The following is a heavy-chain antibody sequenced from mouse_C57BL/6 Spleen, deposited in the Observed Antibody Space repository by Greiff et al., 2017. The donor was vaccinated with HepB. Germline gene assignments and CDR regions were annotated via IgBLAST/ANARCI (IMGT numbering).Heavy chain of an antibody. D-gene: IGHD4-1*01. Sequence: VQLQQPGAELVRPGPSVKLSCKASGYTFTSYWMHWVKQRPGQGLEWIGVIDPSDSYTNYNQKFKGKATLTVDTSSSTAYMQLSSLTSEDSAVYYCARRGANWDFDYWGQGTTLTVSS. V-gene: IGHV1-59*01. CDR3: ARRGANWDFDY. CDR1: GYTFTSYW. J-gene: IGHJ2*01. CDR2: IDPSDSYT.